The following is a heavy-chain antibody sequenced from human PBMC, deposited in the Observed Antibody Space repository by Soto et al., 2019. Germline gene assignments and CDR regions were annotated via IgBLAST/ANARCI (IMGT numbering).Heavy chain of an antibody. CDR1: GFTFSSYA. J-gene: IGHJ4*02. CDR3: AKLGVLLWFGELSVLDY. CDR2: ISGSGGST. Sequence: GGSLRLSCAASGFTFSSYAMSWVRQAPGKGLEWVSAISGSGGSTYYADSVKGRFTISRDNSKNTLYLQMNSLRAEDTAVYYCAKLGVLLWFGELSVLDYWGQGTLVTVSS. V-gene: IGHV3-23*01. D-gene: IGHD3-10*01.